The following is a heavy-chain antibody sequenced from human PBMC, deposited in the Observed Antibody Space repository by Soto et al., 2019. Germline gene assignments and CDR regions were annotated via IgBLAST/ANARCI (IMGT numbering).Heavy chain of an antibody. CDR2: ISGSGGRV. V-gene: IGHV3-23*01. Sequence: EVQLLESGGGMGEPRGSLKLSCAASGFSFGTYVMNWVRQAPGKGLEWVSGISGSGGRVYSADSVKGRFTISRDNSRNTLYLQMNSLRAEHTAIYYCAMTRLYDTGTNDYHRDALDIWGQGTQVTVSS. CDR1: GFSFGTYV. CDR3: AMTRLYDTGTNDYHRDALDI. J-gene: IGHJ3*02. D-gene: IGHD3-22*01.